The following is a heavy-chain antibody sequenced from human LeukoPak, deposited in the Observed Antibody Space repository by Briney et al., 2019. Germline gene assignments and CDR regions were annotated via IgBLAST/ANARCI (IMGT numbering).Heavy chain of an antibody. Sequence: GGSLRLSCAASGFTFSSYAMHWVRQAPGKGLEWVAVISYDGSNKYYADSVKGRFTISRDNSKNTLYLQMNSLRAEDTAVYYCAREEKEVPTGTTLGYWGQGTLVTVSS. CDR3: AREEKEVPTGTTLGY. V-gene: IGHV3-30-3*01. D-gene: IGHD1-7*01. J-gene: IGHJ4*02. CDR2: ISYDGSNK. CDR1: GFTFSSYA.